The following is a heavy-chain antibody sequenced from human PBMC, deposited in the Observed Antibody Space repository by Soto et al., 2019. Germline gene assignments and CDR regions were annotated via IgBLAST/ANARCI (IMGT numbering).Heavy chain of an antibody. CDR3: ATVVAYTSYFDY. J-gene: IGHJ4*02. CDR2: FDPEDGET. D-gene: IGHD2-21*01. V-gene: IGHV1-24*01. CDR1: GYTLTELS. Sequence: QVQLVQSGAEVKKPGASVKVSCKVSGYTLTELSMHWVRQAPGKGLEWMGGFDPEDGETIYAQKFQGRVNLTEDTSTDTAYMELSSLRSEDTAVYYCATVVAYTSYFDYWGQGTLVTVSS.